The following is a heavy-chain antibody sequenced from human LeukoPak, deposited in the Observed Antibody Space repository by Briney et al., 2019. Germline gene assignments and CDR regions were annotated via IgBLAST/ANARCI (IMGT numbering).Heavy chain of an antibody. CDR1: GYTFTSYG. V-gene: IGHV1-18*01. CDR2: ISAYNGNT. CDR3: ARVEDCSSTSCLGWFNP. D-gene: IGHD2-2*01. J-gene: IGHJ5*02. Sequence: ASVKVSCKASGYTFTSYGISWVRQAPGQGLEWMGWISAYNGNTNYAQKLQGRVTMTTDTSTSTAYMELRSLRSDDTAVYYCARVEDCSSTSCLGWFNPWGQGTLVTVSS.